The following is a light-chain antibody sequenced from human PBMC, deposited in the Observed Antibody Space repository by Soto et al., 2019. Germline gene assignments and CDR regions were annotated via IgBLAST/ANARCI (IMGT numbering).Light chain of an antibody. CDR1: QNIGSF. CDR2: AAS. CDR3: QQLFDSPIT. J-gene: IGKJ5*01. V-gene: IGKV1-9*01. Sequence: DIQLTQPPSSLSASIGDRVTITRRASQNIGSFLNWYQQKPGEAPRLLVYAASTLESGVPSRFSATVSGTEFSLTITSLQPEDFATYYCQQLFDSPITFGQGTRLEIK.